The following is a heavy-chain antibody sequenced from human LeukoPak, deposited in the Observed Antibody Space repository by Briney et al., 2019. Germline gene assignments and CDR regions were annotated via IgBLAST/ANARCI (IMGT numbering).Heavy chain of an antibody. CDR1: GGSISSYY. Sequence: SETLSLTCTVSGGSISSYYWSWIRQPPGKGLEWIGYIYYRGSTNYNPSLKSRVTISVDTSKNQFSLKLSSVTAADTAVYYCARDSTHFMTGFGYWGQGTLVTVSS. CDR2: IYYRGST. V-gene: IGHV4-59*01. D-gene: IGHD3/OR15-3a*01. J-gene: IGHJ4*02. CDR3: ARDSTHFMTGFGY.